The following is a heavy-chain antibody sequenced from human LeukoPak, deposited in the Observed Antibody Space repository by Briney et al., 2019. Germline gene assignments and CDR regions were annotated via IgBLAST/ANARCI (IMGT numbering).Heavy chain of an antibody. V-gene: IGHV4-39*07. D-gene: IGHD1/OR15-1a*01. J-gene: IGHJ5*02. CDR2: INHSGST. Sequence: SETLSLTCSVSGVSIRSSGDYWSWIRQPPGKGLEWIGEINHSGSTNYNPSLKSRVTISVDTSKNQFSLTLSSVTAADTAMYYCARGYHTNKDWFDPWGQGTLVTVSS. CDR1: GVSIRSSGDY. CDR3: ARGYHTNKDWFDP.